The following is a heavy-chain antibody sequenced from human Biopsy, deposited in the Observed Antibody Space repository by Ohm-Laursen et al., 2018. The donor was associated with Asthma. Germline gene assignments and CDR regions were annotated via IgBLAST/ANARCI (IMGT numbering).Heavy chain of an antibody. CDR3: AKDVFPGWELRRGPDY. J-gene: IGHJ4*02. CDR2: IFFDGSNK. V-gene: IGHV3-30*18. Sequence: LSLTCAASGFTFSNYGMHWVRQAPGKGLEWVAGIFFDGSNKYYADSVKGRFTISRDNSRNTLHLQMNSLRAEDTAVYYCAKDVFPGWELRRGPDYWGQGTLVTVSS. D-gene: IGHD1-26*01. CDR1: GFTFSNYG.